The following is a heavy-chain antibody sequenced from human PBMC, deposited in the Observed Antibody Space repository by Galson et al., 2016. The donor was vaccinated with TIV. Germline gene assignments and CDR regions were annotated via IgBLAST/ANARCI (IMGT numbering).Heavy chain of an antibody. J-gene: IGHJ5*02. CDR2: INLNSGGT. Sequence: SVKVSCKASGYRFVDYYMNWVRQAPGRGLEWMGWINLNSGGTVYAQKFQGRVTMTRDTSVSTAYMELSRLMSDDTAVYYCAREAYCDLDRCDNWFDPWGQGTLVTVSS. CDR1: GYRFVDYY. V-gene: IGHV1-2*02. CDR3: AREAYCDLDRCDNWFDP. D-gene: IGHD2-21*01.